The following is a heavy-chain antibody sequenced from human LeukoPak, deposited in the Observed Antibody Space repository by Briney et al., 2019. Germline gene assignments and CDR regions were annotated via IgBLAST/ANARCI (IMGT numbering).Heavy chain of an antibody. J-gene: IGHJ4*02. Sequence: GASVKVSCKASGHTFTSYGISWVRQAPGQGLEWMGWISAYNGNTNYAQKLQGRVTMTTDTSTSTAYMELRSLRSDDTAVYYCARARYYYDSSGYYYWGQGTLVTVSS. D-gene: IGHD3-22*01. CDR1: GHTFTSYG. CDR3: ARARYYYDSSGYYY. CDR2: ISAYNGNT. V-gene: IGHV1-18*01.